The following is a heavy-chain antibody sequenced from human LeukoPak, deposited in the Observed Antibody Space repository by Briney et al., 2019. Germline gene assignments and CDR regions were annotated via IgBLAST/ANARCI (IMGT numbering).Heavy chain of an antibody. V-gene: IGHV4-34*01. J-gene: IGHJ1*01. CDR2: INHSGST. CDR1: GGSFSGYY. D-gene: IGHD3-10*01. CDR3: ARTVTPTMVRGVIITLEYFQH. Sequence: SETLSLTCAVYGGSFSGYYWSWIRQPPGKGLEWIGEINHSGSTNYNPSLTSRVAISVDTPKNQFSLKLSSVTAADTAVYYCARTVTPTMVRGVIITLEYFQHWGQGTLVTVSS.